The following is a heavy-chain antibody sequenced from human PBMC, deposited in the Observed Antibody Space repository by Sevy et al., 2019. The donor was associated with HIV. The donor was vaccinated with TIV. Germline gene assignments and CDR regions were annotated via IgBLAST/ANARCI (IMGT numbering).Heavy chain of an antibody. J-gene: IGHJ5*01. Sequence: ASVKVSCKASGYTFTGYSMHWVRQAPGQGLEWMGWINPNSGGTNYAQKFQGRVTMTRDTSINTAYMYMRNLRVDDTAVYFCARVWNSDYYDSSGPNWFDTWGHGTLVTVSS. CDR1: GYTFTGYS. V-gene: IGHV1-2*02. CDR2: INPNSGGT. D-gene: IGHD3-22*01. CDR3: ARVWNSDYYDSSGPNWFDT.